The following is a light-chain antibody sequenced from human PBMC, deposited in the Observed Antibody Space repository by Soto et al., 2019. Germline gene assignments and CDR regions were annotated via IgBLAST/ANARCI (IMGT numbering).Light chain of an antibody. CDR3: QQRSNWPPWT. J-gene: IGKJ1*01. CDR2: GVS. CDR1: QSVSSY. V-gene: IGKV3-11*01. Sequence: EIVLTQSPATLSLSPGERATLSYRASQSVSSYLAWYQQKPGQAPRLLIYGVSNRATGIPARFSGSGSGTDFTLTISSLEPEDFAVYYCQQRSNWPPWTFGQGTKVEVK.